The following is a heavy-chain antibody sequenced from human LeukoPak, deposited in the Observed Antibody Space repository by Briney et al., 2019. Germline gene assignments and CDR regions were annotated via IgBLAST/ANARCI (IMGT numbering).Heavy chain of an antibody. V-gene: IGHV3-30-3*01. Sequence: GSLRLSCAASGFTFSSYAMHWVRQAPGKGLEWVAVISYDGSNKYYADSVKGRFTISRDNSKNTLYLQMNSLRAEDTAVYYCARGILWLDPSAPDYWGQGTLVTVSS. CDR2: ISYDGSNK. J-gene: IGHJ4*02. CDR1: GFTFSSYA. CDR3: ARGILWLDPSAPDY. D-gene: IGHD6-19*01.